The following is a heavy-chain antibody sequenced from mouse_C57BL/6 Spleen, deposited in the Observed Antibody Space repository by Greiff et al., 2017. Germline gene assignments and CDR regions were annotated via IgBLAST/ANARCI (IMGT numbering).Heavy chain of an antibody. D-gene: IGHD2-13*01. Sequence: EVKLMESGGGLVKPGGSLKLSCAASGFTFSSYAMSWVRQTPEKRLEWVATISDGGSYTYYPDNVKGRFTISRDNAKNNLYLQMSHLKSEDTAMYYCARRDYSHYFDYWGQGTTLTVSS. CDR3: ARRDYSHYFDY. CDR1: GFTFSSYA. CDR2: ISDGGSYT. V-gene: IGHV5-4*03. J-gene: IGHJ2*01.